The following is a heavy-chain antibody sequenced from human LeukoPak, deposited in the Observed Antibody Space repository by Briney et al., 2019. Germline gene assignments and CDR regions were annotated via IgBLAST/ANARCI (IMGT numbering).Heavy chain of an antibody. CDR3: ARDQPYDSSGYYYFPRWFDP. V-gene: IGHV1-69*13. CDR2: IIPIFGTA. D-gene: IGHD3-22*01. Sequence: GASVKVSCKASGGTFSSYAISWVRQAPGQGLEWMGGIIPIFGTANYAQKLQGRVTITADESTSTAYMELSSLRSEDTAVYYCARDQPYDSSGYYYFPRWFDPWGQGTLVTVSS. CDR1: GGTFSSYA. J-gene: IGHJ5*02.